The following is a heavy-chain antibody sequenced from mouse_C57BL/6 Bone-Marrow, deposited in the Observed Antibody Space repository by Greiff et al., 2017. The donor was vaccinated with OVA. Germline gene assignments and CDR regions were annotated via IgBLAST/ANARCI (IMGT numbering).Heavy chain of an antibody. V-gene: IGHV1-18*01. CDR3: ARVGYYVDYYAMDY. J-gene: IGHJ4*01. CDR1: GYTFTDYN. D-gene: IGHD2-3*01. CDR2: INPNNGGT. Sequence: EVKLMESGPELVKPGASVKIPCKASGYTFTDYNMDWVKQSHGKSLEWIGDINPNNGGTIYNQKFKGKATLTVDKSSSTAYMELRSLTSEDTAVYYCARVGYYVDYYAMDYWGQGTSVTVSS.